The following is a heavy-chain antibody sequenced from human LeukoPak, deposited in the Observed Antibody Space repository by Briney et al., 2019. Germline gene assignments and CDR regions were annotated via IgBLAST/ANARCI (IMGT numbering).Heavy chain of an antibody. D-gene: IGHD5-12*01. J-gene: IGHJ4*02. CDR2: ITDAVGST. CDR3: AKEIFSGLLYIDY. CDR1: GFTFSSSS. V-gene: IGHV3-23*01. Sequence: GSLRLSCAASGFTFSSSSISWVRQAPGKGLEWVSAITDAVGSTHYADSVKGRFTISSDNSKNTVYLQMNSLRPEDMAVYYCAKEIFSGLLYIDYWGQGTLVTVSS.